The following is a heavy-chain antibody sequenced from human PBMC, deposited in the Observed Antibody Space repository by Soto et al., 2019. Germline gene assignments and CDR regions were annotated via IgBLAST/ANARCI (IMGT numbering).Heavy chain of an antibody. Sequence: GGSLRLSCAASGFTFSSYAMHWVRQAPGKGLEWVAVISYDGSNKYYADSVKGRFTVSRDNSKNTLYLQMNSLRAEDTAVYYCARDPTYYDFWSGYPPYYYGMDAWGQGTTVTVSS. V-gene: IGHV3-30-3*01. CDR1: GFTFSSYA. CDR2: ISYDGSNK. D-gene: IGHD3-3*01. J-gene: IGHJ6*02. CDR3: ARDPTYYDFWSGYPPYYYGMDA.